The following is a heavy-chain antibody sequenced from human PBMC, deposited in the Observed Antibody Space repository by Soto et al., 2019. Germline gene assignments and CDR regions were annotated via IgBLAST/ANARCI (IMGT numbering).Heavy chain of an antibody. CDR1: GFTVSSNY. J-gene: IGHJ4*02. Sequence: PGGSLRLSCAASGFTVSSNYMSWVRQAPGKGLEWVSVIYSGGSTYYADSVKGRFTISRDNSKNTLYLQMNSLRAEDTAVYYCACSNMTTVTTYFDYWGQGTLVTVSS. V-gene: IGHV3-66*01. CDR3: ACSNMTTVTTYFDY. CDR2: IYSGGST. D-gene: IGHD4-17*01.